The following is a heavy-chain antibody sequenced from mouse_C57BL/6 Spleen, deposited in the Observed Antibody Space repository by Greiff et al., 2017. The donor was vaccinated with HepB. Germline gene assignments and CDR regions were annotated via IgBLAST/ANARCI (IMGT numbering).Heavy chain of an antibody. CDR1: GYSITSGYY. V-gene: IGHV3-6*01. CDR2: ISYDGSN. CDR3: ARGHDGYPFAY. Sequence: VQLQQSGPGLVKPSQSLSLTCSVTGYSITSGYYWNWIRQFPGNKLEWMGYISYDGSNNYNPSLKNRISITRDTSKNQFFLKLNSVTTEDTATYYCARGHDGYPFAYWGQGTLVTVSA. J-gene: IGHJ3*01. D-gene: IGHD2-3*01.